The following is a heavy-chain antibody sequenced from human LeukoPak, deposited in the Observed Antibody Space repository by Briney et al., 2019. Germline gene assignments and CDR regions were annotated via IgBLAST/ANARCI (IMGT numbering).Heavy chain of an antibody. CDR2: IYPGDSDT. J-gene: IGHJ4*02. CDR3: ARSEYCGGGSCYGGYFDY. Sequence: PGGSLKISCEASGCIFTNYWIGWVPQMPGQGLGWVWMIYPGDSDTRYSPSFQGQVTISADKSISTAYLQWSSLKASDTAIYYCARSEYCGGGSCYGGYFDYWGQGPLVTVS. D-gene: IGHD2-15*01. CDR1: GCIFTNYW. V-gene: IGHV5-51*01.